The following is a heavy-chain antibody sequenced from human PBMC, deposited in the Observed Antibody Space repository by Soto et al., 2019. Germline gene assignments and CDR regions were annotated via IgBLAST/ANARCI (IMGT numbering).Heavy chain of an antibody. V-gene: IGHV3-30-3*01. J-gene: IGHJ3*02. Sequence: QVQLVESGGGGVQPWRYLRVSCAAFGFTLDDYSMHWFRQAPGKGLEWVALISYEGSNKSYADSVKGRFTISRHNPKNTLFLEVNSMRTEDTALYYCSRPPIQSAWNAGFHIWGQATMVTVSA. CDR2: ISYEGSNK. D-gene: IGHD1-1*01. CDR1: GFTLDDYS. CDR3: SRPPIQSAWNAGFHI.